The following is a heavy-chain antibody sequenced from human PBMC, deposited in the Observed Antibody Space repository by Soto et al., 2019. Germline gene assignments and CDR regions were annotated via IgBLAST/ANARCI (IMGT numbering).Heavy chain of an antibody. V-gene: IGHV1-18*01. Sequence: QVQLVQSGAEVKKPGASVKVSCKASGYTFTSYGISWVRQAPAQGLEWMGWIRAYNGNTNYAQKLQGRVTMTTNTSTSTAYMELRSLGTDDTAVYYCAVHQKGGIIMVRGVAAFDIWGQGTMVTVSS. D-gene: IGHD3-10*01. CDR3: AVHQKGGIIMVRGVAAFDI. CDR1: GYTFTSYG. CDR2: IRAYNGNT. J-gene: IGHJ3*02.